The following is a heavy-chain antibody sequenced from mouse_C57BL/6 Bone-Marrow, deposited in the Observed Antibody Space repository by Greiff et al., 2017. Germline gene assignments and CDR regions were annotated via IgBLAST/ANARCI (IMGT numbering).Heavy chain of an antibody. J-gene: IGHJ1*03. V-gene: IGHV5-6*01. CDR3: ARLHWYCDV. CDR1: GFTFSSYG. CDR2: ISSGGSYT. Sequence: EVKLMESGGDLVKPGGSLKLSCAASGFTFSSYGMSWVRQTPDKRLEWVATISSGGSYTYYPDSVKGRFTIYRDNAKNTLYLQMSSLKSEDTAMYYCARLHWYCDVWGTGNTVNVSS.